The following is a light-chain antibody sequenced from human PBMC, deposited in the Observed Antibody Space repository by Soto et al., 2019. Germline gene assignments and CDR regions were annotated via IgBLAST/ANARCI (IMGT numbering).Light chain of an antibody. J-gene: IGKJ1*01. CDR3: QQYGSSSPWT. CDR1: QSVSSSY. CDR2: GAS. Sequence: EIVLTQSPGTLSLSPGGRATLSCRSSQSVSSSYLAWYQQKPGQAPRLLIYGASSRATGIPDRFSGSGSGTDFTLTISRLEPEDFAVYYCQQYGSSSPWTFGQGTKVDI. V-gene: IGKV3-20*01.